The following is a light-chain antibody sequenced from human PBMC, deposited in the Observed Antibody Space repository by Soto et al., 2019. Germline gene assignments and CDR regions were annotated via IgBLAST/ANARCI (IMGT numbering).Light chain of an antibody. Sequence: QSVLAQPPSASGTPGQRVTISCSVSSSNIGSNTVNWYQQLPGTAPKLLIYSNNQRPSGVLDRFSGSKSGTSASLAISGLQSEDEADYYCAAWDDSLNGLVVFGGGTKVTVL. V-gene: IGLV1-44*01. CDR2: SNN. CDR1: SSNIGSNT. CDR3: AAWDDSLNGLVV. J-gene: IGLJ2*01.